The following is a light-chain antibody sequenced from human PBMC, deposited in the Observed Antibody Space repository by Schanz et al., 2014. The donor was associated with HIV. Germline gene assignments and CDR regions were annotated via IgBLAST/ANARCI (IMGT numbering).Light chain of an antibody. J-gene: IGLJ2*01. V-gene: IGLV2-14*03. CDR1: STDVGGYDL. CDR3: QSYDSSLSVVV. Sequence: QSVLTQPASVSGSPGQSITISCTGSSTDVGGYDLVSWYQQHPGQVPKLLIYDVTYRPSGVSNRFSGSKSGNTASLTISGLQAEDEADYYCQSYDSSLSVVVFGGGTKLTVL. CDR2: DVT.